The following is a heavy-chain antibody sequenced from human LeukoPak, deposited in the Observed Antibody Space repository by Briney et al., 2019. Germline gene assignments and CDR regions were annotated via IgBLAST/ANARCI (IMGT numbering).Heavy chain of an antibody. D-gene: IGHD2-2*01. CDR1: GFTVSSNY. CDR2: IYSGGST. V-gene: IGHV3-53*01. Sequence: PGGSLRLFCAASGFTVSSNYMSWVRQAPGKGLEWVTVIYSGGSTYYADSVKGRFTISRDNSKNTLYLQMNSLRAEDTAVYYCARERVVPAANYYYGMDVWGQGTTVTVSS. CDR3: ARERVVPAANYYYGMDV. J-gene: IGHJ6*02.